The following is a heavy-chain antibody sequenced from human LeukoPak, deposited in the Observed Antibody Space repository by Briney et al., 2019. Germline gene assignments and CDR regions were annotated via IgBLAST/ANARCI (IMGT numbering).Heavy chain of an antibody. CDR2: ITSSSSYI. Sequence: GGSLRLSCAASGFTFSTYNMNWVRQAPGKGLEWVSSITSSSSYIYYADSVKGRFTISRDNSKNTLYLQMNSLRAEDTAVYYCAKDSRGYYYYYMDVWGKGTTVTVSS. V-gene: IGHV3-21*01. CDR1: GFTFSTYN. J-gene: IGHJ6*03. CDR3: AKDSRGYYYYYMDV.